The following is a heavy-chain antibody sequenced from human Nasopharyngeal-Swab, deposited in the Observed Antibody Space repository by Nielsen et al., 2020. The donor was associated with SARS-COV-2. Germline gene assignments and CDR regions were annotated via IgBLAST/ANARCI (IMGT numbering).Heavy chain of an antibody. CDR3: ARASKMGAAAGLRPFGN. Sequence: GGSLRLSCAASGFTFSSYWMHWVRQAPGKGLVWVSRINIDGSSTNYANSVQGRFTISRDNAKGTLFLQMNSLRAEDTAVYYCARASKMGAAAGLRPFGNWGQGTLVTVSS. CDR1: GFTFSSYW. D-gene: IGHD6-13*01. V-gene: IGHV3-74*01. CDR2: INIDGSST. J-gene: IGHJ4*02.